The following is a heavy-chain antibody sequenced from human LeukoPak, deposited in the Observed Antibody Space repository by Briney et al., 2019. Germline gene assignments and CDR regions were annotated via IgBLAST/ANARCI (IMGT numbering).Heavy chain of an antibody. V-gene: IGHV3-33*06. CDR1: GFSFSEYA. D-gene: IGHD1-26*01. CDR3: AKDRTLPGTDDRYYFDL. Sequence: PGGSLRLSCAASGFSFSEYAMHWVRQAPGKGLEWVAVIWFDGRQTFYADSVKGRFTISRDNSKNTLYLQMNSLRREDTALYFCAKDRTLPGTDDRYYFDLWGQGSLVTVSS. J-gene: IGHJ4*02. CDR2: IWFDGRQT.